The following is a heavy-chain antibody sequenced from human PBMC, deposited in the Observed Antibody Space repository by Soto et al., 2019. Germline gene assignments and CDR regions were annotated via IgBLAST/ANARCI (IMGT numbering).Heavy chain of an antibody. J-gene: IGHJ6*02. Sequence: PGESLKISCKATGYGFTNYWIGWVRQMPGKGLEWMGTIYPGDSDTRYGPAFEGQVTISSDTSITTAYLQWSSLKASDTAVYFCASRIQYFPSKFCLAHYSYSLNVCGHATPVTFSS. D-gene: IGHD3-9*01. CDR3: ASRIQYFPSKFCLAHYSYSLNV. V-gene: IGHV5-51*01. CDR1: GYGFTNYW. CDR2: IYPGDSDT.